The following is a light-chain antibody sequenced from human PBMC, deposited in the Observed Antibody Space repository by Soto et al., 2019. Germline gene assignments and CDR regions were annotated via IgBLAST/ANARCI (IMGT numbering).Light chain of an antibody. V-gene: IGKV3-20*01. CDR3: HQYDGSPFT. CDR2: GVS. CDR1: QSVGSN. J-gene: IGKJ5*01. Sequence: EIVMTQSPATLSVSPLERDTLXSRASQSVGSNLAWYQKNPGQAPSLLITGVSKRATGIPDSFSGDGSGTDFPFTISRLEPEDFALYICHQYDGSPFTFGQGHDWRL.